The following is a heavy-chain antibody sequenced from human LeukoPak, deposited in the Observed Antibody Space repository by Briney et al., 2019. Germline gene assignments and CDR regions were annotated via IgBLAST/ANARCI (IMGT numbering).Heavy chain of an antibody. CDR3: AKLGPTPAAGSFDY. CDR1: GFTFSTYA. J-gene: IGHJ4*02. V-gene: IGHV3-23*01. D-gene: IGHD6-13*01. Sequence: GESLRLSCAASGFTFSTYAMSWVRQAPGKGLEWVSAISGSGGSAYYAESVKGRFTISRDNSKNWLYLRMNSLRAEDTAVYYCAKLGPTPAAGSFDYWGQGTLVTVSS. CDR2: ISGSGGSA.